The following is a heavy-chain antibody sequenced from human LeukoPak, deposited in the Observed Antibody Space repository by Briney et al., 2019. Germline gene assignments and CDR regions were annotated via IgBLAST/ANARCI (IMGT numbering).Heavy chain of an antibody. CDR1: GGTFSSYA. Sequence: SVKVSCKASGGTFSSYAISWVRQAPGQGLEWMGRIIPILGIANYAQKFQGRVTITADKSTSTAYMELSSLRSEDTAVYYCAGISGGYGGLWFDYWGQGTLVTVSS. V-gene: IGHV1-69*04. D-gene: IGHD5-12*01. CDR3: AGISGGYGGLWFDY. CDR2: IIPILGIA. J-gene: IGHJ4*02.